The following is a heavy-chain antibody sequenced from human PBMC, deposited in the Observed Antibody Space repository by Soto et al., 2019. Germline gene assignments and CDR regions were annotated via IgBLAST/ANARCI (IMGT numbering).Heavy chain of an antibody. Sequence: ASVKVSSKAFEYTFTSYAMDSVRHSPGQRLEWMGWINAGNGNTKYSQKFQGRVTITRDTSASTAYMELSSLRSEDTAVYYCASGDSSSWYSLEYWGPGSLVTVTS. J-gene: IGHJ4*02. CDR2: INAGNGNT. D-gene: IGHD6-13*01. V-gene: IGHV1-3*01. CDR1: EYTFTSYA. CDR3: ASGDSSSWYSLEY.